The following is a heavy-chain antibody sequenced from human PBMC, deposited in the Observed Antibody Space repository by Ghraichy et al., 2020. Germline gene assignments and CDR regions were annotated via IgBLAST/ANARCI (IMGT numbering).Heavy chain of an antibody. J-gene: IGHJ4*02. CDR3: AAYPFQGYSYGPFDY. D-gene: IGHD5-18*01. V-gene: IGHV1-58*01. CDR2: IVVGSGNT. Sequence: SVKVSCKASGFTFTSSAVQWVRQARGQRLEWIGWIVVGSGNTNYAQKFQERVTITRDMSTSTAYMELSSLRSEDTAVYYCAAYPFQGYSYGPFDYWGQGTLVTVSS. CDR1: GFTFTSSA.